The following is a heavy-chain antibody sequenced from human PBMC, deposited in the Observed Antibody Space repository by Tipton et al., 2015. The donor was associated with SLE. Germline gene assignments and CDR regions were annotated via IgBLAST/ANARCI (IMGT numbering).Heavy chain of an antibody. CDR1: GGSLNSSTDY. CDR3: ARLRWYFDL. CDR2: MFFSGNT. J-gene: IGHJ2*01. Sequence: TLSLTCAVSGGSLNSSTDYWGWIRQPPGKGLEWIGSMFFSGNTYYDPSLRSRVTVSVDRSKTQFSLKLSSVTAADTAVYYCARLRWYFDLWGRGTLVTVSS. V-gene: IGHV4-39*07.